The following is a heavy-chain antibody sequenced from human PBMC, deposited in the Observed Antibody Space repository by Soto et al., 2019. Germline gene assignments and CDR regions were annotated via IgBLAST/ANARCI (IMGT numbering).Heavy chain of an antibody. V-gene: IGHV5-10-1*01. CDR2: IDPSDSYT. CDR1: GYSFTSYW. CDR3: ARSIHSSSFGYYYYYGMDV. J-gene: IGHJ6*02. Sequence: GESLKISCKGSGYSFTSYWISWVRQMPGKGLEWMGRIDPSDSYTNYSPSFQGHVTISADKSISTAYLQWSSLKASDTAMYYCARSIHSSSFGYYYYYGMDVWGQETTVT. D-gene: IGHD6-6*01.